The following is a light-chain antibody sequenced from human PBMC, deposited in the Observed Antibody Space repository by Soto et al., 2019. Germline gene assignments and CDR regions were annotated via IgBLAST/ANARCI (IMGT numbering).Light chain of an antibody. Sequence: QSVLTQPRSVSGSPGQSVTISCTGASGDIGGYNYVSWYQHHPGKAPKLIIFDVNKRPSGVPDRFSGSKSGNTASLTISGLQPEDEADYYCCSYAGRAVFGGGTRLTVL. V-gene: IGLV2-11*01. CDR3: CSYAGRAV. CDR1: SGDIGGYNY. J-gene: IGLJ2*01. CDR2: DVN.